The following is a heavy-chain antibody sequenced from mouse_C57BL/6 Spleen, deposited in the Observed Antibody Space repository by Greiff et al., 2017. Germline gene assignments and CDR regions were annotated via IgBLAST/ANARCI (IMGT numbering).Heavy chain of an antibody. V-gene: IGHV1-52*01. D-gene: IGHD1-1*01. Sequence: QVQLKQPGAELVRPGSSVKLSCKASGYTFTSYWMHWVKQRPIQGLEWIGNLDPSDSETHYNQKFKDKATLTADKSSSTAYMQLLSLTSEDAGVYYCARDYDSSWYIDVWGTGTTVTVSS. CDR2: LDPSDSET. CDR3: ARDYDSSWYIDV. CDR1: GYTFTSYW. J-gene: IGHJ1*03.